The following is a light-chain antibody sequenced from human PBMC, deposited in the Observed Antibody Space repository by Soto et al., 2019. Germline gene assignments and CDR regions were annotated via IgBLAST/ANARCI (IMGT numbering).Light chain of an antibody. V-gene: IGLV2-8*01. CDR2: EVN. CDR3: SSYAGINNLGV. CDR1: SSDVGGYKY. J-gene: IGLJ1*01. Sequence: QSALTQPPSASGSPGQSVTISCTGTSSDVGGYKYVSWYQQHPGKAPKLMIFEVNKRPSGVPDRFSGSKSGNTASLTASGLQAEDEDDYYCSSYAGINNLGVFGTGTKLTVL.